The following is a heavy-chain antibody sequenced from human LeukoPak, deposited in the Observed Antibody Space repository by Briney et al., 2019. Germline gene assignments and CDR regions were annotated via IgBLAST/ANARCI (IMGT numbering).Heavy chain of an antibody. CDR3: ARDQWLPRY. J-gene: IGHJ4*02. D-gene: IGHD6-19*01. CDR1: GGSISSYY. CDR2: IYYSGST. Sequence: SETLSPTCTVSGGSISSYYWSWIRQPPGKGLEWIGNIYYSGSTDYIPSLKSRVTISVDTSKNQFSLKLSSVTAADTAVYYCARDQWLPRYWGQGTLVTVSS. V-gene: IGHV4-59*01.